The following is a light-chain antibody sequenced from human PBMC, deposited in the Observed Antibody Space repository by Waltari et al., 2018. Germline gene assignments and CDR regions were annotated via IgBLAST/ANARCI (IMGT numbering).Light chain of an antibody. CDR2: GAS. CDR3: QEYNNWPRT. CDR1: QSVSSN. Sequence: EIVMPQSPAPLSVSPGERATLSCRASQSVSSNLAWYHQKTGLAPRLLISGASTRANGNPARFSGSGSGEEFTLTISSLQSEDFAVEYCQEYNNWPRTFGQGTKVEIK. V-gene: IGKV3-15*01. J-gene: IGKJ1*01.